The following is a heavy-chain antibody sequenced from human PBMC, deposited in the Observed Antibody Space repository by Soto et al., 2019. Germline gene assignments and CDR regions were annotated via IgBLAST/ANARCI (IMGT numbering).Heavy chain of an antibody. CDR1: GGSISSYY. D-gene: IGHD6-13*01. CDR2: IYYSGIT. CDR3: ARYSSSWRAFNWFDP. V-gene: IGHV4-59*01. Sequence: SETLSLTCTVSGGSISSYYWSWIREPPGKGLEWIGYIYYSGITKYSPSLKSRVIISVDTSKNQFSLKLSSVTAADTAVYYCARYSSSWRAFNWFDPWGQGTLVTV. J-gene: IGHJ5*02.